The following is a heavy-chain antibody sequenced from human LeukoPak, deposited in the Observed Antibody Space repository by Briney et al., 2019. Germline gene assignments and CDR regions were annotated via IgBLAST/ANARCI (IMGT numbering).Heavy chain of an antibody. Sequence: PSETLSLTCTVSGGSISSSSYYWGWIRQPPGKGLEWIGSIYYSGSTYYNPSLKSRVTISVDTSKNQFSLKLSSVTAADTAVYYCARHAIAVAGFDYWGKGTLVTVSS. V-gene: IGHV4-39*01. CDR3: ARHAIAVAGFDY. D-gene: IGHD6-19*01. J-gene: IGHJ4*02. CDR1: GGSISSSSYY. CDR2: IYYSGST.